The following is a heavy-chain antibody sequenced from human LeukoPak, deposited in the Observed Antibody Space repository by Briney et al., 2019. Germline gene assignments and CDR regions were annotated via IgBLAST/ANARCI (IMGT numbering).Heavy chain of an antibody. CDR2: IKEDGNEK. CDR1: GFTFSSHW. V-gene: IGHV3-7*01. J-gene: IGHJ4*02. CDR3: ARVRVGAYDFEY. D-gene: IGHD3-10*01. Sequence: GGSLRLSCAASGFTFSSHWMSWVRQAPGKGLEWVANIKEDGNEKYYVDSVKGRFTISRDNAKNTLYLQMNSLRAEDTAVYYCARVRVGAYDFEYWGQGTLVTVSS.